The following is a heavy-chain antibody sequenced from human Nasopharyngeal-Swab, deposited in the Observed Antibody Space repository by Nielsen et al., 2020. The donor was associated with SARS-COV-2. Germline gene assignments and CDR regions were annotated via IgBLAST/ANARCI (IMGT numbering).Heavy chain of an antibody. D-gene: IGHD3-9*01. J-gene: IGHJ3*02. V-gene: IGHV4-31*03. Sequence: SETLSLTCTVSGGSISSGGYYWSWIRQHPGKGLEWIGYIYYSGSTNYNPSLKSRVTISVDTSKNQFSLKLSSVTAADTAVYYCARHDWAYYDILTGYVVNAFDIWGQGTMVTVSS. CDR2: IYYSGST. CDR3: ARHDWAYYDILTGYVVNAFDI. CDR1: GGSISSGGYY.